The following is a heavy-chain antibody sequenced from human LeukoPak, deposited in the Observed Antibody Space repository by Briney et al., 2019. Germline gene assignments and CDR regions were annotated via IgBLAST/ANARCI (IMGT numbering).Heavy chain of an antibody. D-gene: IGHD4-11*01. CDR2: IYSGGST. J-gene: IGHJ4*02. CDR3: AREGSDYTFGY. CDR1: GFTVSSNY. Sequence: GGSLRLSCAASGFTVSSNYMSWVRQAPGKGLEWVSVIYSGGSTYYVDSVKGRFTISRDNSKNTLYLQMNSLRAEDTAVYYCAREGSDYTFGYWGQGTLVTVSS. V-gene: IGHV3-66*01.